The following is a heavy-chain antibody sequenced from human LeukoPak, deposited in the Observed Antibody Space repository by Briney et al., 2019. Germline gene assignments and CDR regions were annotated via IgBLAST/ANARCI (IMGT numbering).Heavy chain of an antibody. V-gene: IGHV3-7*01. CDR2: INQDASEI. CDR3: ARDRHINSWSNDRFDY. CDR1: RFTISNYW. J-gene: IGHJ4*02. Sequence: PGGSLRLSCAASRFTISNYWMTWVRQAPGKGLEWVGNINQDASEINYVDSVKGRFTISRVNAENSLYLQMNSLRAEDTAIYYCARDRHINSWSNDRFDYWGQGALVTVSS. D-gene: IGHD6-13*01.